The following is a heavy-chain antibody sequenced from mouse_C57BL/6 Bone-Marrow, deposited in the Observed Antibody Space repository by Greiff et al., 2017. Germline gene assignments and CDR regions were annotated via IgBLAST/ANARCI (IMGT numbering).Heavy chain of an antibody. Sequence: EVKLVESGGGLVQPGGSLKLSCAASGFTFSDYHMYWVRQTPEKRLEWVAYISNGGGSTYYPDTVKGRFTISSDNAKNTLYLQMSRLKSEDTAMYYCARQGYSNYIFYAMDYWGQGTSVTVSS. CDR2: ISNGGGST. V-gene: IGHV5-12*01. D-gene: IGHD2-5*01. CDR1: GFTFSDYH. CDR3: ARQGYSNYIFYAMDY. J-gene: IGHJ4*01.